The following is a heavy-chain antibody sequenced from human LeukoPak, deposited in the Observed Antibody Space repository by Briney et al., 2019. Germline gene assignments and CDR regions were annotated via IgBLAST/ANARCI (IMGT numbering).Heavy chain of an antibody. CDR3: AKDAYYGFWSGYEYYFDY. Sequence: AGGSLRLSCAASGFTFSSYAMSWVRQAPGKGLEWVSAISGSGGSTYYADSVKGRFTISRDNSKNTLYLQMNSLRAEDTAVYYCAKDAYYGFWSGYEYYFDYWGQGTLVTVSS. V-gene: IGHV3-23*01. CDR1: GFTFSSYA. D-gene: IGHD3-3*01. CDR2: ISGSGGST. J-gene: IGHJ4*01.